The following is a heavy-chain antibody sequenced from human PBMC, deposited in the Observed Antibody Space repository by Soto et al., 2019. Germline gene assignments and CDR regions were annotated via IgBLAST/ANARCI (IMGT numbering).Heavy chain of an antibody. CDR3: ATSRISIAVAGETEYYFDY. Sequence: ASVKVSCKASGYIFTGYYMHWVRQAPGQGLEWMGWINPNSGDTNYTQKFQGWVTMTRDTSISIAYMELSRLRSDDTAVYYCATSRISIAVAGETEYYFDYWGQGTPVTVSS. D-gene: IGHD6-19*01. V-gene: IGHV1-2*04. J-gene: IGHJ4*02. CDR2: INPNSGDT. CDR1: GYIFTGYY.